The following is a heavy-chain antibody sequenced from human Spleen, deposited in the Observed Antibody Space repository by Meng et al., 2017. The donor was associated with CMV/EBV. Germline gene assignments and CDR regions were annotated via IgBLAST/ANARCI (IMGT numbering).Heavy chain of an antibody. D-gene: IGHD3-22*01. V-gene: IGHV1-69*10. CDR1: GGTFSSYA. Sequence: SVKVSCKASGGTFSSYAISWVRQAPGQGLEWMGGIIPILGIANYAQKFQDRVTITADKSTSTAYMELSSLRSEDTAVYYCASPSSGYYYYYYGMDVWGQGTTVTVSS. CDR2: IIPILGIA. J-gene: IGHJ6*02. CDR3: ASPSSGYYYYYYGMDV.